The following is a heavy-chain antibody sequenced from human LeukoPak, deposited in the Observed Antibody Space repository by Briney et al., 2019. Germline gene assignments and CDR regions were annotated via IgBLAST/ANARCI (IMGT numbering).Heavy chain of an antibody. J-gene: IGHJ5*02. V-gene: IGHV3-30*18. D-gene: IGHD5-12*01. CDR1: GFTFGSYG. CDR3: AKDKYSGTWYWLDP. Sequence: GGSLRLSCAASGFTFGSYGMTWVRQAPGRALEWVAVISYDGGNKQYADSVKGRFIISRDNSKNTLFLQLNSLRAEDTAVYYCAKDKYSGTWYWLDPWGQGTLVTVSS. CDR2: ISYDGGNK.